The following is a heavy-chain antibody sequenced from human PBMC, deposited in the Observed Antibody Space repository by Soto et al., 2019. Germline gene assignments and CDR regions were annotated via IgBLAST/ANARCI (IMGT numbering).Heavy chain of an antibody. CDR2: VYYNESA. J-gene: IGHJ4*02. CDR3: AALLAGG. V-gene: IGHV4-30-4*01. Sequence: QVQLQEEGPRLVWPSETLSLTCTVSGASVTSGDFYWSWIRQPPGKGLEWIGYVYYNESAYYNPSLKSRTSISVDTSKNHFTLELSSVTAADTAVYYCAALLAGGWGQGSLVTVSS. CDR1: GASVTSGDFY. D-gene: IGHD3-10*01.